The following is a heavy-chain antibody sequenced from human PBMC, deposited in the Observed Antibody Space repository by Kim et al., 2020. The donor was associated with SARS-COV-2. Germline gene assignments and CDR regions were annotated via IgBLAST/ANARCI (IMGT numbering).Heavy chain of an antibody. CDR3: ARTTDF. CDR2: INAGNGDT. CDR1: GYTFTTYN. J-gene: IGHJ4*02. Sequence: ASVKVSCKASGYTFTTYNMHWVRQAPGQRLEWMGWINAGNGDTKYSQKFQGRVTLARDTSASTHYLELSSLTSEDTAVYYCARTTDFCGQGTLVTVSS. V-gene: IGHV1-3*01. D-gene: IGHD3-3*01.